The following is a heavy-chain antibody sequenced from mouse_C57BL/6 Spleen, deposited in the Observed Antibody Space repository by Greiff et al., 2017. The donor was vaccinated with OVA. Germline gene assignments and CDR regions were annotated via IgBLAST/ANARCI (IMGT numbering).Heavy chain of an antibody. CDR3: AKIYGYHYAMDY. CDR2: IDTSDSET. J-gene: IGHJ4*01. D-gene: IGHD2-2*01. V-gene: IGHV1-52*01. Sequence: QVQLQQPGAELVRPGSSVKLSCKASGYTFTSYWMHWVKQRPIQGLEWIGNIDTSDSETHYNQKFKDKATLTVDKSSSTAYMQLSSLTSEDSAVYYCAKIYGYHYAMDYWGQGTSVTVSS. CDR1: GYTFTSYW.